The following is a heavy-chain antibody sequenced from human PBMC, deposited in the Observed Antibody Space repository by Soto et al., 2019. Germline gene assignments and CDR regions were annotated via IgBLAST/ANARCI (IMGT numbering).Heavy chain of an antibody. CDR1: GFTFSSYA. D-gene: IGHD3-10*01. CDR2: ISAGGGNT. CDR3: AKRDRFGSGSYFNRGDAFNI. Sequence: EVQLLESGGGLLQPGGSLRLSCAASGFTFSSYAMSWVRQAPGKGLEWVSAISAGGGNTYYADSVKGRFTISRDNSKNTVYLQMNSLRAEDTAVYYCAKRDRFGSGSYFNRGDAFNIWGQGTMVTVSS. J-gene: IGHJ3*02. V-gene: IGHV3-23*01.